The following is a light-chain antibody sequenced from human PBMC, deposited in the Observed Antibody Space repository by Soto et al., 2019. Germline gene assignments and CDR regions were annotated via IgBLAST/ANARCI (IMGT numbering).Light chain of an antibody. CDR2: GAS. CDR1: QSVSNN. J-gene: IGKJ2*01. Sequence: EIVMTQSPATLSVSPGERATLSCRASQSVSNNLAWYQQKPGQAPRLLIYGASTRATGIPARFSGSGSGTEFSLTISSLQSEDLAVYYCQQYNNWPQTFGQGTKLEIK. CDR3: QQYNNWPQT. V-gene: IGKV3-15*01.